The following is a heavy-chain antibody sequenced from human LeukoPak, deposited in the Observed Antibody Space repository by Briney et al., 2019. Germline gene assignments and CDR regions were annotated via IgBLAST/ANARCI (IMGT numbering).Heavy chain of an antibody. CDR3: ARERDYGDRLFDY. Sequence: SQTLSLTCIVSGGSISSGSYHWTWIRQHPGQGLEWTGYIYYSGSTYYNPSLKSRVTISVDTSKNQFSLKLSSVTAADTAVYYCARERDYGDRLFDYWGQGTLVTVSS. CDR2: IYYSGST. D-gene: IGHD4-17*01. CDR1: GGSISSGSYH. V-gene: IGHV4-31*03. J-gene: IGHJ4*02.